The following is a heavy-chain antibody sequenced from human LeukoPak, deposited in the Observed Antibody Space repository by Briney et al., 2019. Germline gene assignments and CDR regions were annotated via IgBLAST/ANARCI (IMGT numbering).Heavy chain of an antibody. CDR1: GGSISSYY. CDR3: ARHRTTMVRGVSYYFDY. J-gene: IGHJ4*02. Sequence: SETLSLTCTVSGGSISSYYWSWIRQPPGKGLEWIGYIYYSGSTNYNPSLKSRVTISVDTSKNQFSLKLSSVTAADTAVYYCARHRTTMVRGVSYYFDYWGQGTLVTVSS. V-gene: IGHV4-59*08. CDR2: IYYSGST. D-gene: IGHD3-10*01.